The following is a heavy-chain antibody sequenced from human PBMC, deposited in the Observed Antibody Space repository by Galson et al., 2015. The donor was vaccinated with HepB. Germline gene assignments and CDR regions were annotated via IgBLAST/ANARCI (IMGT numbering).Heavy chain of an antibody. CDR3: ARDGAGTAIFDY. Sequence: ETLSLTCTVSGGSIRGYYWSWIRQPPGKGLEWIGFISYSGSTNYNPSLMSRVTISLDTSKNQFSLKLSSVTAADTAVYYCARDGAGTAIFDYWGQGTLVTVSS. CDR1: GGSIRGYY. CDR2: ISYSGST. D-gene: IGHD5-18*01. J-gene: IGHJ4*02. V-gene: IGHV4-59*12.